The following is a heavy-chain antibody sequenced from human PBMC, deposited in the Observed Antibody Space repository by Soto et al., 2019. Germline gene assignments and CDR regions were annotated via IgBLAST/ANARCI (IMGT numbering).Heavy chain of an antibody. J-gene: IGHJ4*02. CDR1: GGTFKSFT. CDR3: ATKAVSGWFFDY. Sequence: GASVKVSCEASGGTFKSFTFTWVRQAPGQGLEWMGGFIPIFETATYAQKFQDRVTITADESRSTVSMELSSLRSADTAVYYCATKAVSGWFFDYWGQGTVVTVSS. D-gene: IGHD6-19*01. V-gene: IGHV1-69*13. CDR2: FIPIFETA.